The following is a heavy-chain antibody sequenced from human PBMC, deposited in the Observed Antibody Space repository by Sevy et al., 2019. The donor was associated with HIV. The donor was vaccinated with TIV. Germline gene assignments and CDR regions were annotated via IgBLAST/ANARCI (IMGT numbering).Heavy chain of an antibody. V-gene: IGHV3-30*04. CDR1: GFTFSSSA. J-gene: IGHJ6*02. CDR2: ISNDGSNK. Sequence: GGSLRLSCAASGFTFSSSAMHWVRQAPGKGLEWLALISNDGSNKYYADSVKGRFTISRDNSKNTLYLQMNSLRAEDTAVYYCARGRYCSSTNCYSWYYYNAMDVWGQGTTATVSS. CDR3: ARGRYCSSTNCYSWYYYNAMDV. D-gene: IGHD2-2*01.